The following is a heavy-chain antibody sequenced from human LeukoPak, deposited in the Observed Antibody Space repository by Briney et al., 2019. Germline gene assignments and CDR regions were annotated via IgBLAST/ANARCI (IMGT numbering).Heavy chain of an antibody. V-gene: IGHV3-74*01. CDR1: GFTFSSYW. D-gene: IGHD2-2*02. Sequence: GGSLRLSCAASGFTFSSYWMHWVRQAPGKGLVWVSRINSDGSSTSYADSVKGRFTISRDNAKNTLYLQMNSLRAEDTAVYCCAREALDTRAFDYWGQGTLVTVSS. J-gene: IGHJ4*02. CDR2: INSDGSST. CDR3: AREALDTRAFDY.